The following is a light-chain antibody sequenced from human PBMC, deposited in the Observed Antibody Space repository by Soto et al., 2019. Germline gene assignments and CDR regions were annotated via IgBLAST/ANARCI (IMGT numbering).Light chain of an antibody. CDR2: GAS. V-gene: IGKV3-15*01. J-gene: IGKJ1*01. CDR1: QSVSSN. Sequence: EIVMTQSPATLSVSPGERATLSCRASQSVSSNLAWYQQKPCQAPRLLIYGASTRATGIPARFSGSGSGTEYTLTISSLQSEDFEVYYCQQYNNWPPMAFGQGTKVEIK. CDR3: QQYNNWPPMA.